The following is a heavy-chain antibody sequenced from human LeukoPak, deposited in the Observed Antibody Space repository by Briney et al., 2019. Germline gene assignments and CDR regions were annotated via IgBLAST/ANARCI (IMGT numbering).Heavy chain of an antibody. CDR3: AKEDPRDHGDYIDS. D-gene: IGHD4-17*01. CDR1: GFTFSYAW. CDR2: IKSNAVGETP. Sequence: GGSLRLSCAGSGFTFSYAWMTWVRQAPGNGLEWVGRIKSNAVGETPHYAAPVEGRFTISRDDSKNMLYLQMNSLKTEDTAVYYCAKEDPRDHGDYIDSWGRGTQVTVSS. J-gene: IGHJ4*02. V-gene: IGHV3-15*01.